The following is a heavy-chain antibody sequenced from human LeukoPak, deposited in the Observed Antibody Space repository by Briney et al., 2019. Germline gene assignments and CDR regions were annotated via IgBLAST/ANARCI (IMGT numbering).Heavy chain of an antibody. CDR1: GGSISSYY. Sequence: SETLSLTCTVSGGSISSYYWSWIRQPPGKGLEWIGYIYYSGSTNYNPSLKSRVTISVDTSKNQFSLKLSSVAAADTAVYYCARGGYSYGYWSFDYWGQGTLVTVSS. V-gene: IGHV4-59*01. CDR2: IYYSGST. CDR3: ARGGYSYGYWSFDY. D-gene: IGHD5-18*01. J-gene: IGHJ4*02.